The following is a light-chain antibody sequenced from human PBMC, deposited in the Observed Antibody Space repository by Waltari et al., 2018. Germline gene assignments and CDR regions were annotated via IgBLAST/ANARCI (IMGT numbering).Light chain of an antibody. Sequence: EILFTQILGTVSLLLGERAPLSCRASQSVSRALAWYQQKPGQAPRLLIYGASTRATGIPDRFSGSGSGTDFSLTISRLEPDDFAVYYCQHYLRLPVTFGQGTTVEI. J-gene: IGKJ1*01. V-gene: IGKV3-20*01. CDR1: QSVSRA. CDR3: QHYLRLPVT. CDR2: GAS.